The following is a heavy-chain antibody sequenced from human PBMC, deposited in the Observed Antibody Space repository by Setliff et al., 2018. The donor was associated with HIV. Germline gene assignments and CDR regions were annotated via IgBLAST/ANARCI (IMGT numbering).Heavy chain of an antibody. D-gene: IGHD1-7*01. Sequence: SETLSLTCTVSGGSISSSSWSWIRQPPGKGLEWIGYLHYSVSSNYNPSLKSRVTISVDTSKNQFSLKLSSVTVADTAVYYCARHRSGNWYYFDFDPWGQGTLVTVSS. V-gene: IGHV4-59*08. CDR2: LHYSVSS. J-gene: IGHJ5*02. CDR3: ARHRSGNWYYFDFDP. CDR1: GGSISSSS.